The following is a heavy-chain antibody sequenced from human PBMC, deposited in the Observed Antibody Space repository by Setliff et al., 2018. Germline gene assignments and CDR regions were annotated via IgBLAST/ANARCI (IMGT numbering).Heavy chain of an antibody. Sequence: SVKVSCKASGYAFAAYGIHWVRQGPGQRPEWMGWIKPDNGDRKLPHKFQHRVTLTTVTSATTAYLAVSGLTSEDTAVYYCARGECNDNGCYRAPDYWGQGTLVTV. CDR2: IKPDNGDR. J-gene: IGHJ4*02. V-gene: IGHV1-3*01. D-gene: IGHD2-15*01. CDR3: ARGECNDNGCYRAPDY. CDR1: GYAFAAYG.